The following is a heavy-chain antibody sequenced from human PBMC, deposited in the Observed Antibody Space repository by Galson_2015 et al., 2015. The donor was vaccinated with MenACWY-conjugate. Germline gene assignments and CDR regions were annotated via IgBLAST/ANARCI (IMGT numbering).Heavy chain of an antibody. CDR3: AREGGVVPAAMGGHYYYYVDV. V-gene: IGHV1-18*01. J-gene: IGHJ6*03. CDR1: GYTFTSYG. Sequence: QSGAEVKKPGASVKVSCKASGYTFTSYGISWVRQAPGQGLEWMGWISAYNGNTNYAQKLQGRVTMTTDTSTSTAYMELRSLRSDDTAVYYRAREGGVVPAAMGGHYYYYVDVWGKGTTVTVSS. D-gene: IGHD2-2*01. CDR2: ISAYNGNT.